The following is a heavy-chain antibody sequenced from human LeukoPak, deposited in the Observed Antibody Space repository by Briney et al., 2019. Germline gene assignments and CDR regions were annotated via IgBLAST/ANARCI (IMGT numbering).Heavy chain of an antibody. J-gene: IGHJ4*02. CDR2: ISSSGSTI. V-gene: IGHV3-48*03. CDR3: ARPEDSSGYPTCFDY. D-gene: IGHD3-22*01. CDR1: GFTFSSYE. Sequence: GGSLRLSCAASGFTFSSYEMNWVRQPPGKGLEWVSYISSSGSTIYYADSVKGRFTISRDNAKNSLYLQMNSLRAEDTAVYYCARPEDSSGYPTCFDYWGQGTLVTVSS.